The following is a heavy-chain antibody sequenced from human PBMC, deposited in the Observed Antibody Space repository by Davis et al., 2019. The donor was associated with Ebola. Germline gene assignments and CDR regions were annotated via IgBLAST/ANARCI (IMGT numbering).Heavy chain of an antibody. CDR3: ARSAITIFGVPMGWFDP. J-gene: IGHJ5*02. V-gene: IGHV1-46*01. CDR1: GGTFVSYS. Sequence: ASVKVSCKASGGTFVSYSINWMRQAPGQGLEWIGIINPSGGSTSYAQKFQGRVTMTRDTSTSTVYMELSSLRSEDTAVYYCARSAITIFGVPMGWFDPWGQGTLVTVSS. D-gene: IGHD3-3*01. CDR2: INPSGGST.